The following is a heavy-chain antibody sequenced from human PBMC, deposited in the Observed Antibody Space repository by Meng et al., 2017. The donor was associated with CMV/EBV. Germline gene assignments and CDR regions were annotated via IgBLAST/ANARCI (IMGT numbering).Heavy chain of an antibody. Sequence: VQRVQSGAEVKKPGCSVKVSCKASGGTFSIYAISWVRQAPGQGLEWMGGIIPIFGTANYAQKFQGRVTITADESTSTAYMELSSLRSEDTAVYYCARDYSGIAARPGFDPWGQGTLVTVSS. J-gene: IGHJ5*02. CDR1: GGTFSIYA. CDR3: ARDYSGIAARPGFDP. D-gene: IGHD6-6*01. CDR2: IIPIFGTA. V-gene: IGHV1-69*12.